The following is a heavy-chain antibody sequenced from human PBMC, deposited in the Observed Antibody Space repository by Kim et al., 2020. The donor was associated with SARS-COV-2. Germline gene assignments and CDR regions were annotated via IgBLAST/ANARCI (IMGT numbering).Heavy chain of an antibody. J-gene: IGHJ4*02. D-gene: IGHD5-18*01. Sequence: TDYAQRFRGRVTMTRDTSTSTVYMELSSLRSEDTAVYYCVGEAYSYKNFDYWGQGTLVTVSS. CDR2: T. V-gene: IGHV1-46*01. CDR3: VGEAYSYKNFDY.